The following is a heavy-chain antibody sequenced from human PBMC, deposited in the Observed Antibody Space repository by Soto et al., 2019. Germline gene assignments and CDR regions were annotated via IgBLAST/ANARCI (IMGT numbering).Heavy chain of an antibody. D-gene: IGHD5-12*01. CDR1: GFTFSSYA. CDR3: ARVAVEMATIHVFDY. CDR2: ISYDGSNK. Sequence: GGSLRLSCAASGFTFSSYAMHWVRQAPGKGLEWVAVISYDGSNKYYADSVKGRFTISRDNSKNTLYLQMNSLRVEDTAVYYCARVAVEMATIHVFDYWGQGTLVTVSS. V-gene: IGHV3-30-3*01. J-gene: IGHJ4*02.